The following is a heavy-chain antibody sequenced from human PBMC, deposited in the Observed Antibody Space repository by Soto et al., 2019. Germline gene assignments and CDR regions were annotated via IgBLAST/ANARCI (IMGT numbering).Heavy chain of an antibody. D-gene: IGHD3-10*01. CDR2: IYPGDSYP. Sequence: XAALKISCKGFGYSFTTYWIGWVRQMPGKGLEWMGIIYPGDSYPKYSPSFQGQVTISAYKSISSAYLQWRSLKASDTAMYYCARRGPRVDAFDIWGQGTMVTASS. CDR1: GYSFTTYW. J-gene: IGHJ3*02. CDR3: ARRGPRVDAFDI. V-gene: IGHV5-51*01.